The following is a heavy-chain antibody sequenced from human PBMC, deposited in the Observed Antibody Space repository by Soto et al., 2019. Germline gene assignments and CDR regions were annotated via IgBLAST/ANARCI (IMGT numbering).Heavy chain of an antibody. Sequence: QVQLVQSGAEMKKPGSSVKVSCKTSGGTFNNYAISWVRQAPGQGLEWMVGIIPIFGSENYAQKFQGRVTITADESTSTAYMELSSLRSDDTAVYYCARGRGYDNLDPFEIWGQGTMVAVSS. CDR3: ARGRGYDNLDPFEI. J-gene: IGHJ3*02. V-gene: IGHV1-69*01. CDR2: IIPIFGSE. D-gene: IGHD5-12*01. CDR1: GGTFNNYA.